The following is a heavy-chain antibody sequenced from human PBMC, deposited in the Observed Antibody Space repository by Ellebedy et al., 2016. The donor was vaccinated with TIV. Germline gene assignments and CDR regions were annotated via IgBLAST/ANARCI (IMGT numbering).Heavy chain of an antibody. CDR3: ARGRRNGYSYGPFDY. CDR1: GDSVSSNSAA. CDR2: PYYRSKRYN. Sequence: SCAISGDSVSSNSAAWTLIMQSPSRVLEWLGRPYYRSKRYNDYAVSVKSRITINPDTSKNQFSLQLNSVTLEDTAVYYCARGRRNGYSYGPFDYWGQGTLVTVSS. V-gene: IGHV6-1*01. J-gene: IGHJ4*02. D-gene: IGHD5-18*01.